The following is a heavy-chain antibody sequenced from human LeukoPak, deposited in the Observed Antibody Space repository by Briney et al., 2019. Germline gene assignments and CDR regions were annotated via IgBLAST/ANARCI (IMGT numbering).Heavy chain of an antibody. J-gene: IGHJ4*02. D-gene: IGHD1-26*01. Sequence: GGSLRLSCAASGFTFRSFWMSWVRQAPGKGLEWVATIDSGGGSTHYADSVKGRFTISRDSSKNTLYLQMNSLRAEDTAVYYCARDVGPIHFDYWGQGTLVTVSS. V-gene: IGHV3-23*01. CDR1: GFTFRSFW. CDR2: IDSGGGST. CDR3: ARDVGPIHFDY.